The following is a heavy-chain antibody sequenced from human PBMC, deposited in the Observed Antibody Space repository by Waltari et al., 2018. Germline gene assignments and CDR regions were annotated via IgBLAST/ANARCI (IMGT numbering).Heavy chain of an antibody. D-gene: IGHD3-22*01. CDR3: ARVFMIVVVITHDYGMDV. J-gene: IGHJ6*02. V-gene: IGHV3-21*01. Sequence: EVQLVESGGGLVKPGGSLRLSCAASGFTFSSYSMNWVRQAPGKGLEWVSSISSSSSYIYYADSVKGRFTISRDNAKNSLYLQMNSLRAEDTAVYYCARVFMIVVVITHDYGMDVWGQGTTVTVSS. CDR1: GFTFSSYS. CDR2: ISSSSSYI.